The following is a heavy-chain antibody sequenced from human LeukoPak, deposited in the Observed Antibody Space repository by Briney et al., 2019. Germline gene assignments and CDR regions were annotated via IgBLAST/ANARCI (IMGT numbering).Heavy chain of an antibody. CDR3: ATVRYGPDAFDI. D-gene: IGHD5-18*01. J-gene: IGHJ3*02. CDR2: FDPEDGET. V-gene: IGHV1-24*01. Sequence: ASVKVPCKVSGYTLTELSMHWVRQAPGKGLEWMGGFDPEDGETIYAQKFQGRVTMTEDTSTDTAYMELSSLRSEDTAVYYCATVRYGPDAFDIWGQGTMVTVSS. CDR1: GYTLTELS.